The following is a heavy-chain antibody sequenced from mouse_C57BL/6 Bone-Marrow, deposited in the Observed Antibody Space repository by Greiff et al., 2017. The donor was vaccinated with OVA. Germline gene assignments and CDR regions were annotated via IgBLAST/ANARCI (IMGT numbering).Heavy chain of an antibody. CDR3: ARINYWDVDV. V-gene: IGHV5-17*01. J-gene: IGHJ1*03. CDR1: GFTFSDYG. Sequence: EVQLVESGGGLVKPGGSLKLSCAASGFTFSDYGMHWVRQAPEKGLEWVAYISSGSSTIYYADTVKGRFPISRDNAKNTLFLQMTSLRSEDTAMYYCARINYWDVDVGGTGTTGTV. CDR2: ISSGSSTI.